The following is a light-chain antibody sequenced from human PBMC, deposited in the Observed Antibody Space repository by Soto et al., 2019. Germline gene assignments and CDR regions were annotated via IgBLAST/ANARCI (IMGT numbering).Light chain of an antibody. Sequence: ETVLTQSPGTLSLSPEERATLSCRASQNVNPSYLSWYQQKPGQAPRLLIFGTTSRATGTPDRFSGSGSGTDFTLSISRLEPEDFAVYYCQQFGGSPRFTFGQGTKLEIK. CDR1: QNVNPSY. CDR2: GTT. J-gene: IGKJ2*01. V-gene: IGKV3-20*01. CDR3: QQFGGSPRFT.